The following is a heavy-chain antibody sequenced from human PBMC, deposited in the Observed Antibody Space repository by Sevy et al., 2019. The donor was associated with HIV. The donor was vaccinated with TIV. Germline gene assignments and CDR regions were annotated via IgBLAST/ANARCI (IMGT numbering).Heavy chain of an antibody. V-gene: IGHV1-2*02. D-gene: IGHD3-22*01. CDR1: GYTFTGYY. Sequence: ASVKVSCKASGYTFTGYYMHWVRQAPGQGLEWMGWINPNSGGTNHAQKFQGRVTMTRDTSISTAYMELSRLRSDDTAVYYCARVPYDSSGYYSFDYWGQGTLVTVSS. CDR2: INPNSGGT. J-gene: IGHJ4*02. CDR3: ARVPYDSSGYYSFDY.